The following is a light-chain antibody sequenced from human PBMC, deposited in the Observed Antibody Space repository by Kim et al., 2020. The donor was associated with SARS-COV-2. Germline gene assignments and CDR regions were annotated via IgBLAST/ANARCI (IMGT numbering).Light chain of an antibody. CDR1: QDISRW. V-gene: IGKV1D-16*01. CDR2: GTF. Sequence: DVQMTQSPSSLSASVGDRITITCRASQDISRWLAWYQQKPEKAPKPLIYGTFSLHSGVPSRFSGSGSGTTFILTISSLQPEDFAIYYCQQYYSYPVTFGGGTKVDIK. CDR3: QQYYSYPVT. J-gene: IGKJ4*01.